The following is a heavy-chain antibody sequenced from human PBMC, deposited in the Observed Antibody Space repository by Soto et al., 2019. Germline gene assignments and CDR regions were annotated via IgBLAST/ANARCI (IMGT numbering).Heavy chain of an antibody. CDR2: ISGYGKYT. CDR3: AKVTRESYADYYNYGMDV. Sequence: PGGSLSLSCVSSGFPFNKYSMNWVSPAQGKGLEWVSVISGYGKYTNYADSVKGRVTVSRDNSRNTLYLQMNSLRVDDTAVYYCAKVTRESYADYYNYGMDVWGQGTTVTVSS. J-gene: IGHJ6*02. CDR1: GFPFNKYS. V-gene: IGHV3-23*01. D-gene: IGHD3-16*01.